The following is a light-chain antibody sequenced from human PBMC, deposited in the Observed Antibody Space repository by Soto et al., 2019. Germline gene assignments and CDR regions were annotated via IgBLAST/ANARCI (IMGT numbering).Light chain of an antibody. Sequence: EIVLTQSPATLSLSPGERATFSCRASQSVSSYLAWYQQKPGQAPRLLIYDASNRATGIPARFSGSGSGTDVSLTISSLEPEDFAVYYCQQLSNWPVTFGQGTRLDIK. V-gene: IGKV3-11*01. CDR1: QSVSSY. CDR2: DAS. CDR3: QQLSNWPVT. J-gene: IGKJ5*01.